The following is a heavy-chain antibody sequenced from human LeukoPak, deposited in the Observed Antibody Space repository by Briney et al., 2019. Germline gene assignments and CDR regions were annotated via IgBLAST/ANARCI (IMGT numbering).Heavy chain of an antibody. Sequence: GGSLGLSCAASGFTFSSYWMHWVRQAPGKGLVWVSRINSDGSSTSYADSVKGRFTISRDNAKNTLYLQMNSLRAEDTAVYYCARGSYYDSSGYYPTDYWGQGTLVTVSS. V-gene: IGHV3-74*01. CDR2: INSDGSST. CDR3: ARGSYYDSSGYYPTDY. CDR1: GFTFSSYW. D-gene: IGHD3-22*01. J-gene: IGHJ4*02.